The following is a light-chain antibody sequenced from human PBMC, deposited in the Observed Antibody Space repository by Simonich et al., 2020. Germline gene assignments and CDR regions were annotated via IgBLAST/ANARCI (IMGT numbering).Light chain of an antibody. V-gene: IGLV2-14*01. J-gene: IGLJ3*02. Sequence: QSALTQPASVSGSPGQSITISCTGTSSDVGGYNYVSWYQQHPGKAPKLMIYDVSKRPSGVSTLFSGSKAGNTASLTIAGLQAEDEADYYCSSYTSSSTVFGGGTKLTVL. CDR1: SSDVGGYNY. CDR2: DVS. CDR3: SSYTSSSTV.